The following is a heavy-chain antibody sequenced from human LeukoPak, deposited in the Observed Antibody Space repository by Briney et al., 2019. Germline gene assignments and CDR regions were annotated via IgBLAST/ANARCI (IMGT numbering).Heavy chain of an antibody. Sequence: SETLSLTCTVSGGSISSYYWSWIRQPAGKGLEWIGRIYTSGSTNYNPSLKSRVTMSVDTSKNQFSLKLSSVTAADTAVYYCAREYDFWSGYLGHYFDYWGQGTLVTVSS. V-gene: IGHV4-4*07. CDR2: IYTSGST. D-gene: IGHD3-3*01. CDR3: AREYDFWSGYLGHYFDY. CDR1: GGSISSYY. J-gene: IGHJ4*02.